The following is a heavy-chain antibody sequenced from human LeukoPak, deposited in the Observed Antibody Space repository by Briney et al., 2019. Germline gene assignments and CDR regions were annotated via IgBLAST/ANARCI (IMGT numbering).Heavy chain of an antibody. CDR2: MNPNSGNT. D-gene: IGHD3-16*01. CDR1: GYTFTSYD. V-gene: IGHV1-8*01. J-gene: IGHJ4*02. CDR3: ATAVGGTAYYFDY. Sequence: GASVKVSCTASGYTFTSYDINWVRQATGQGLEWMGWMNPNSGNTGYAQKFQGRVTMTRNTSISTAYMELSSLRSEDTAVYYCATAVGGTAYYFDYWGQGTLVTVSS.